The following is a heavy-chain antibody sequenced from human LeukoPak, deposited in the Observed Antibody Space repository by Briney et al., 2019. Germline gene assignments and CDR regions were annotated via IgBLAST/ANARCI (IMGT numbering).Heavy chain of an antibody. CDR1: GYTLTELS. J-gene: IGHJ4*02. Sequence: ASVTVSYKVSGYTLTELSMHWVRQAPGKGREGMGGFDPEDGETIYAQKFQGRVTMTEDTSTDTAYMELSSLRSEDTAVYYCATAGFYSSGWYSAYWGQGTRVTASS. CDR3: ATAGFYSSGWYSAY. D-gene: IGHD6-19*01. V-gene: IGHV1-24*01. CDR2: FDPEDGET.